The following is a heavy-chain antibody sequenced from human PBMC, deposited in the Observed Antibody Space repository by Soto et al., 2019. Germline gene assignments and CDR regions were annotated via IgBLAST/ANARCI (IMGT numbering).Heavy chain of an antibody. Sequence: PGCSPRLSGLSSGFTFSDYAMTWVLHVPGRGLEWVASLDGAGGSTYYADSVRGRFTISRDNSQNTLFLQMKRLTVDDTAIYYCAAPRDEYGSGVSWFTYGMDIWGQGTTVTVSS. CDR1: GFTFSDYA. CDR2: LDGAGGST. V-gene: IGHV3-23*01. D-gene: IGHD3-10*01. CDR3: AAPRDEYGSGVSWFTYGMDI. J-gene: IGHJ6*02.